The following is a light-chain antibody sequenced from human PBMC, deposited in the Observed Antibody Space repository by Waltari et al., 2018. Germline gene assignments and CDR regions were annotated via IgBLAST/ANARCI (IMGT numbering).Light chain of an antibody. V-gene: IGKV1-39*01. Sequence: DIQMTQSPSSLSASVGARVPITCRASQSITSYLNWYQQKPRKAPKLLIYAASSLQSGVPSRFSGSGSGTDFTLTISSLQPEDFATYYCQQSYSTPMYTFGQGTKLEIK. CDR2: AAS. CDR1: QSITSY. J-gene: IGKJ2*01. CDR3: QQSYSTPMYT.